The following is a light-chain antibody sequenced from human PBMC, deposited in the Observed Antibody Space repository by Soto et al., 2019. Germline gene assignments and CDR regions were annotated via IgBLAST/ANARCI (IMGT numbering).Light chain of an antibody. CDR1: QSVSSN. Sequence: EIVMTQSPATLSVSPGERATLSCRASQSVSSNLAWYQQKPGQAPRLLIYGASTRATGIPTRFSGSRSGTEFTLTISSLQSEDFAVYYWQQYNNWPPLTFGPGTKVDIK. V-gene: IGKV3-15*01. CDR2: GAS. CDR3: QQYNNWPPLT. J-gene: IGKJ3*01.